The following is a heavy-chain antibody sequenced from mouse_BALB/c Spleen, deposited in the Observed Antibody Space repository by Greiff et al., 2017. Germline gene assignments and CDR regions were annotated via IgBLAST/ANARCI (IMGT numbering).Heavy chain of an antibody. J-gene: IGHJ2*01. Sequence: EVKLVESGGGLVKPGGSLKLSCAASGFTFSSYAMSWVRQTPEKRLEWVASISSGGSTYYPDSVKGRFTISRDNARNILYLQMSSLRSEDTAMYYCARVPLTTVVGDYWGQGTTLTVSS. V-gene: IGHV5-6-5*01. D-gene: IGHD1-1*01. CDR2: ISSGGST. CDR3: ARVPLTTVVGDY. CDR1: GFTFSSYA.